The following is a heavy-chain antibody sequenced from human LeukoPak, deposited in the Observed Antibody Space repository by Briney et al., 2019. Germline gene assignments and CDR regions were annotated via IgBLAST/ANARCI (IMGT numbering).Heavy chain of an antibody. J-gene: IGHJ4*02. CDR1: GFIFKSYN. CDR2: ISGNSVWI. CDR3: ARDWGQTVHLPSLDY. D-gene: IGHD3-16*01. V-gene: IGHV3-21*06. Sequence: GGSLRLSCAASGFIFKSYNMNWVRQAPGKGLEWVSAISGNSVWIYHAESLRGRFTISRDNAKNSLFLEMTSLTAEDTAVYYCARDWGQTVHLPSLDYWGRGTPVTVSS.